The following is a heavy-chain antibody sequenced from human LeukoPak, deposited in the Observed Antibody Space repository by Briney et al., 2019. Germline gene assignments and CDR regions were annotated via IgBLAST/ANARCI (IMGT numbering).Heavy chain of an antibody. CDR3: ARVGPYSGSYPELAFDI. CDR1: GYTFTGYY. D-gene: IGHD1-26*01. CDR2: INPNSGGT. J-gene: IGHJ3*02. Sequence: ASVKVSCKASGYTFTGYYMRWVRQAPGQGLEWMGWINPNSGGTNYAQKFQGWVTMTRDTSISTAYMELSRLRSDDTAVYYCARVGPYSGSYPELAFDIWGQGTMVTVSS. V-gene: IGHV1-2*04.